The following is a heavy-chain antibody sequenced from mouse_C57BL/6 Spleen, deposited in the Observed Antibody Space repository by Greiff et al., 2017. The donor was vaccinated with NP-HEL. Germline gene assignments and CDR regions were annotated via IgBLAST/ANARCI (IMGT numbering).Heavy chain of an antibody. Sequence: VHLVESGPGLVAPSQSLSITCTVSGFSFTSYGVHWVRQPPGKGLEWLVVIWSDGSTTYNSALKSRLSISKDNSKSQVFLKMNSLQTDDTAMYYCARHLGREGYFDVWGTGTTVTVSS. CDR2: IWSDGST. CDR1: GFSFTSYG. CDR3: ARHLGREGYFDV. V-gene: IGHV2-6-1*01. D-gene: IGHD4-1*01. J-gene: IGHJ1*03.